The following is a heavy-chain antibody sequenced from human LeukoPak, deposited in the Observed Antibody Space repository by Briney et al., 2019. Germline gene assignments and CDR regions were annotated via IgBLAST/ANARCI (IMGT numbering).Heavy chain of an antibody. V-gene: IGHV2-5*08. CDR3: AKGGHSYYYYYGMDV. CDR2: IYWDDDK. CDR1: GGSITSYY. J-gene: IGHJ6*02. Sequence: TLSLTCTVSGGSITSYYWSWIRQPPGKALEWLALIYWDDDKRYSPSLKSRLTINKDTSKNQVVFTMTNMDPVDTATYYCAKGGHSYYYYYGMDVWGQGTTVTVSS.